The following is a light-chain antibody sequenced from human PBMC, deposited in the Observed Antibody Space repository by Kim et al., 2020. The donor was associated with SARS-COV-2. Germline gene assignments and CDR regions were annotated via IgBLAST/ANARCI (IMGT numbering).Light chain of an antibody. CDR3: HQRRNWTLT. J-gene: IGKJ4*01. V-gene: IGKV3-11*01. Sequence: EIVLTQSPATLPLSPGERVTLSCRASQSVGSYLDWFQQRPGQAPRLLIYDASNRATGIPARFSGGGSGTDFTLTISSLQPEDFAVYYCHQRRNWTLTFGGGTKVEIK. CDR1: QSVGSY. CDR2: DAS.